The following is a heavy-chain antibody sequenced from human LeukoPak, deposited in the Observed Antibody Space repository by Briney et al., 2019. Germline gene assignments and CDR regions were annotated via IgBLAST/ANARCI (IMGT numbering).Heavy chain of an antibody. V-gene: IGHV3-33*01. CDR2: IWYDGINI. CDR1: GFTFSNYG. Sequence: PGGSLRLSCAASGFTFSNYGMHWVRQAPGKGLEWVAVIWYDGINIYYADSVKGRFTISRDNSKNTLYLQMNSLRAEDTAVYYCTRDRAADYWGQGTLVTVSS. CDR3: TRDRAADY. J-gene: IGHJ4*02. D-gene: IGHD3-10*01.